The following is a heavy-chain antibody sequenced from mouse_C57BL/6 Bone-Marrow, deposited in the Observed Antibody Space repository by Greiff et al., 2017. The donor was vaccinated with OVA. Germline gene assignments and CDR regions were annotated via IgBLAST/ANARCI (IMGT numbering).Heavy chain of an antibody. D-gene: IGHD1-1*01. CDR1: GFKIKDYY. J-gene: IGHJ2*01. V-gene: IGHV14-2*01. CDR3: ARGITTVVADFDY. CDR2: IDPEDGET. Sequence: VQLKQSGAELVKPGASVKLSCTASGFKIKDYYMHWVKQRTEQGLEWIGRIDPEDGETKYAPKFQGKATITADTSSNTAYLTLSSLTSEDTAVYYCARGITTVVADFDYWGQGTTLTVYS.